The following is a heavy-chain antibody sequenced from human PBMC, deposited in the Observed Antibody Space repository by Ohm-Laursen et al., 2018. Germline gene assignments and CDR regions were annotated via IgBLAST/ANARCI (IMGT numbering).Heavy chain of an antibody. Sequence: SLRLSCAASGFTFSSYAMSWVRQAPGKGLEWVSAISGSGGSTYYADSVKGRFTISRDNSKNTLYLQMNSLRSEDTAVYYCARGDSSSWFFPPYYYYGMDVWGQGTTVTVSS. V-gene: IGHV3-23*01. CDR1: GFTFSSYA. CDR3: ARGDSSSWFFPPYYYYGMDV. D-gene: IGHD6-13*01. J-gene: IGHJ6*02. CDR2: ISGSGGST.